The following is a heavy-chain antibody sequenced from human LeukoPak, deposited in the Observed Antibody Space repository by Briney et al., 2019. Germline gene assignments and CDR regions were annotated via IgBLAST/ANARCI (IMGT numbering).Heavy chain of an antibody. V-gene: IGHV4-59*01. J-gene: IGHJ5*02. D-gene: IGHD3-22*01. Sequence: SETLSLTCTVSGGSISSYYWSWIRQPPGKGLEWIGYIYYSGSTNYNPSLKSRVTISVDTSKNQFSLKLSSVTAADTAEYYCARDNSDYYDSSGRNWFDPWGQGTLVTVSS. CDR3: ARDNSDYYDSSGRNWFDP. CDR1: GGSISSYY. CDR2: IYYSGST.